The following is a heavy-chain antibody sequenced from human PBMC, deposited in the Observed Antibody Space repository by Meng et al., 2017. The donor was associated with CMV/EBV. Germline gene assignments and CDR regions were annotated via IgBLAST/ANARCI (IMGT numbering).Heavy chain of an antibody. CDR3: AREDPGGSCYLDY. CDR1: GFTFSSYS. J-gene: IGHJ4*02. V-gene: IGHV3-21*01. CDR2: ISSSSSYI. Sequence: GESLKISCAASGFTFSSYSMNWVRQAPGKGLEWVSSISSSSSYIYYADSVKGRFTISRDNAKNSLYLQMNSLRAEDTAVYYCAREDPGGSCYLDYWGQGTLVTVSS. D-gene: IGHD2-15*01.